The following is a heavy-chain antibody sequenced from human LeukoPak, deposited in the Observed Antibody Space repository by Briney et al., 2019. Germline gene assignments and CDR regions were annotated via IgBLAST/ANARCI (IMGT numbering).Heavy chain of an antibody. D-gene: IGHD3-22*01. CDR3: AKQPGSVVDSSGSLSRH. CDR2: ISGSGAST. J-gene: IGHJ4*02. CDR1: GFTFSSYA. V-gene: IGHV3-23*01. Sequence: GGSLRLSCAASGFTFSSYAMSWVRQAPGKGLEWVSTISGSGASTYYADSVKGRFTISRENSKNTLYLQMNGLRAEDTAVYYCAKQPGSVVDSSGSLSRHWGQGTLVTASS.